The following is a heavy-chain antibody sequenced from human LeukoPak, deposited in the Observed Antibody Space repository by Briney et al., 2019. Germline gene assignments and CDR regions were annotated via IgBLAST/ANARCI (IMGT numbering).Heavy chain of an antibody. CDR2: ILEDGSYQ. CDR3: AKGGTSSRYSRFDY. CDR1: GFTFSNYM. J-gene: IGHJ4*02. D-gene: IGHD3-22*01. Sequence: GGSLRLSCAASGFTFSNYMMHWVRQAPGKGLDWVAVILEDGSYQYYADSVKGRFTISRDNSKNTLYLQMNSLRAEDTAVYYCAKGGTSSRYSRFDYWGQGSLVTVSS. V-gene: IGHV3-30*04.